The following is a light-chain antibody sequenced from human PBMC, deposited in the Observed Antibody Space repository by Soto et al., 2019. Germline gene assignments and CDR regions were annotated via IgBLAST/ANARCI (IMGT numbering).Light chain of an antibody. CDR1: QSVSSY. CDR3: QHYTTSSIT. Sequence: EIVLTQSPATLSLSPGERATLSCRASQSVSSYLAWYQQKPGQAPRLLIYDASNRATGIPDRFSGGGSGTDFTLTISRLEPEDCAVYYCQHYTTSSITFGQGTRLEI. J-gene: IGKJ5*01. V-gene: IGKV3-11*01. CDR2: DAS.